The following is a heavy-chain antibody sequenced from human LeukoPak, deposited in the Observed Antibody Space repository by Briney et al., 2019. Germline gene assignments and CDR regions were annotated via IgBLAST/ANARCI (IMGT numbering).Heavy chain of an antibody. Sequence: ASVKVSCKASEGTFNNFAFHWVRQAPGQGLEWMGGIIPIFETSNYAQAFQGRITITADESTGTIYMELSSLRSEDTAVYYCALSLGDIVPVFYMDVWGRGTTVTVSS. V-gene: IGHV1-69*13. CDR3: ALSLGDIVPVFYMDV. CDR2: IIPIFETS. J-gene: IGHJ6*03. CDR1: EGTFNNFA. D-gene: IGHD5-12*01.